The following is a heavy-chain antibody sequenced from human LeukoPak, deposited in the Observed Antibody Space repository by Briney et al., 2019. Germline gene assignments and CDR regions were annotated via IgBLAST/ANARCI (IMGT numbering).Heavy chain of an antibody. CDR3: TRDSGTYNWLDP. Sequence: GGSLRLSCAASGFTFSGSAIHWVRQSFGHGLEWIGHIDKEKNSYATASAYAVSVEGRFTVSRDESKIMAFLQMSGLKTEDTALYFCTRDSGTYNWLDPWGQGTLVTVSS. V-gene: IGHV3-73*01. D-gene: IGHD1-26*01. CDR2: IDKEKNSYAT. J-gene: IGHJ5*02. CDR1: GFTFSGSA.